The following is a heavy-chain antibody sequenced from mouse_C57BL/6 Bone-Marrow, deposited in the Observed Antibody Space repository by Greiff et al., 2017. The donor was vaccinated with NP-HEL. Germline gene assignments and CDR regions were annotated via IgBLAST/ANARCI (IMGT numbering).Heavy chain of an antibody. V-gene: IGHV5-6*01. J-gene: IGHJ1*03. Sequence: DVQLQESGGDLVKPGGSLKLSCAASGFTFSSYGMSWVRQTPDKRLEWVATISSGGSYTYYPDSVKGRFTISRDNAKNTLYLQMSSLKSEDTAMYYCARPGSSYRYFDVWGTGTTVTVSS. CDR2: ISSGGSYT. CDR3: ARPGSSYRYFDV. D-gene: IGHD1-1*01. CDR1: GFTFSSYG.